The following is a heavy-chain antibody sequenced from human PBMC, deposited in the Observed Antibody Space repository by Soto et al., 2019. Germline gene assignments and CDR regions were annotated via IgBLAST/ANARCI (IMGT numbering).Heavy chain of an antibody. J-gene: IGHJ6*02. CDR1: GFTFSSYS. CDR3: ARMWGYCSGGSCYEAYYYYGMDV. V-gene: IGHV3-48*01. Sequence: GGSLRLSCAASGFTFSSYSMNWVRQAPGKGLEWVSYISSSSSTIYYADSVKGRFTISRDNAKNSLYLQMNSLRAEDTAVYYCARMWGYCSGGSCYEAYYYYGMDVWGQGTTVTVSS. CDR2: ISSSSSTI. D-gene: IGHD2-15*01.